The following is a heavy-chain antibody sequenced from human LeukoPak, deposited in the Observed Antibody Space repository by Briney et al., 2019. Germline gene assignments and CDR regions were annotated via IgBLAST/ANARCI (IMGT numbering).Heavy chain of an antibody. Sequence: PSETLSLTCAVYGGSFSGYYWSWIRQPPGKGLEWIGEINHSGSTNYNPSLKSRVTISVDTSKNQFSLKLSSVTAADTAVYYCAREERGGDYFDYWGQGTLVTASS. CDR3: AREERGGDYFDY. D-gene: IGHD1-1*01. J-gene: IGHJ4*02. V-gene: IGHV4-34*01. CDR2: INHSGST. CDR1: GGSFSGYY.